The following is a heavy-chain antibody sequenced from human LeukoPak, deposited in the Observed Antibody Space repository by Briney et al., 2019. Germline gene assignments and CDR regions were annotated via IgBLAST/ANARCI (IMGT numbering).Heavy chain of an antibody. D-gene: IGHD6-19*01. J-gene: IGHJ4*02. CDR3: ARDGSYSSGWGHFDY. CDR1: GFTFSSYA. V-gene: IGHV3-30-3*01. CDR2: ISYDGSNK. Sequence: PGRSLGLSCAASGFTFSSYAMHWVRQAPGKGLEWVAVISYDGSNKYYADSVKGRFTISRDNSKNTLYPQMNSLRAEDTAVYYCARDGSYSSGWGHFDYWGQGTLVTVSS.